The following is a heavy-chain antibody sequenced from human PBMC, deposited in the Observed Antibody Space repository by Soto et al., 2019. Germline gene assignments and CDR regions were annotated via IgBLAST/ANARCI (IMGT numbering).Heavy chain of an antibody. CDR3: ARPDSSGWYGGY. D-gene: IGHD6-19*01. CDR1: GGSISSSSYY. V-gene: IGHV4-39*01. Sequence: QLQLQESGPGLVKPSETLSLTCTVSGGSISSSSYYWGWIRQPPGKGLEWIGSIYYSGSTYYNPSLKSRVTISVDTSKNQFSLKLSSVTAADTAVYYCARPDSSGWYGGYWGQGTLVTVSS. J-gene: IGHJ4*02. CDR2: IYYSGST.